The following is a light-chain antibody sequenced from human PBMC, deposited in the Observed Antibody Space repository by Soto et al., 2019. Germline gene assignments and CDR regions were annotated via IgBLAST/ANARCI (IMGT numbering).Light chain of an antibody. Sequence: QSALTQPASVSGSPGQSITISCTGTSSDVGGYNYVSWYQQHPGKAPKLMIYEVSNRPSGVSNRFSGSKSDNTASLTISGLQAEDEADYYCRSYTSSSTLVVFGGGTKVTVL. V-gene: IGLV2-14*01. CDR1: SSDVGGYNY. J-gene: IGLJ2*01. CDR2: EVS. CDR3: RSYTSSSTLVV.